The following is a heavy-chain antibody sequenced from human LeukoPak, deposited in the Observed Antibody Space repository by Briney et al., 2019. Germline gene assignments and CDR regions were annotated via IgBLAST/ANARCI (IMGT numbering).Heavy chain of an antibody. Sequence: GGSLRLSCAASGFTFSSYSMNWVRQAPGKGLEWVSSISSSSSYTYYADSVKGRFTISRDNAKNSLYLQMNSLRAEDTAVYYCARPASDMATTNWGQGTLVTVSS. D-gene: IGHD5-24*01. V-gene: IGHV3-21*01. CDR1: GFTFSSYS. J-gene: IGHJ4*02. CDR3: ARPASDMATTN. CDR2: ISSSSSYT.